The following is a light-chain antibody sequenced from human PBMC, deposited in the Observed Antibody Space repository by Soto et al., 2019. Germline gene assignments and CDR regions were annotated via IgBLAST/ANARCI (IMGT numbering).Light chain of an antibody. CDR3: SSYTGTSTFV. CDR2: DVN. CDR1: SSDVGGYDY. J-gene: IGLJ7*01. Sequence: QSALTQPASVSGSPGQSITISCTGTSSDVGGYDYVSWYQQLPGKAPKLMIYDVNNRPSGVSNRFSGSKSGNTASLTISGLQAEDEADYYCSSYTGTSTFVFGGGNKLTVL. V-gene: IGLV2-14*01.